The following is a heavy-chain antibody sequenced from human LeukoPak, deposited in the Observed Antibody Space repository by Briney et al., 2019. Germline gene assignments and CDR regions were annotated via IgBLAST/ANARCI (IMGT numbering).Heavy chain of an antibody. CDR3: AREIDRDGYNRFFDY. Sequence: GASVKVSCKAAGYTFTTYTMHWVRQAPGQRLEWMGWINAGNGNTKYSQKLQGRVTITRDTSASTAYMELSSLRSEDTAVYYCAREIDRDGYNRFFDYWGQGTLVTVSS. V-gene: IGHV1-3*01. CDR2: INAGNGNT. CDR1: GYTFTTYT. D-gene: IGHD5-24*01. J-gene: IGHJ4*02.